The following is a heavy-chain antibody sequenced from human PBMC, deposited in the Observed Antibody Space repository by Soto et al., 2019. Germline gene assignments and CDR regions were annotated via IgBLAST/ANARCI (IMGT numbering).Heavy chain of an antibody. J-gene: IGHJ6*02. CDR2: IVVGSGNT. V-gene: IGHV1-58*01. CDR1: GFTFTSSA. CDR3: AVGYSDYDFAVAGGYYYGMDV. Sequence: ASVKVSCKASGFTFTSSAVQWVRQARGQRLEWIGWIVVGSGNTNCAQKFQERVTITRDMSTSTAYMELSSLRSEDTAVYYCAVGYSDYDFAVAGGYYYGMDVWGQGTTVTVSS. D-gene: IGHD5-12*01.